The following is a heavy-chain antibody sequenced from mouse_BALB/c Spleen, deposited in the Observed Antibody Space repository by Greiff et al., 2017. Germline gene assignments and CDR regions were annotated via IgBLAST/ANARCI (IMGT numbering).Heavy chain of an antibody. V-gene: IGHV12-3*02. J-gene: IGHJ1*01. Sequence: KVEESGPGLVKPSQSLFLACSITGFPITSGYYWIWIRQSPGKPLEWMGYITHSGETFYNPSLQSPISITRETSKNQFFLQLNSVTTEDTATYYCASITTARYFDVWGAGTTVTVSS. CDR3: ASITTARYFDV. D-gene: IGHD1-2*01. CDR1: GFPITSGYY. CDR2: ITHSGET.